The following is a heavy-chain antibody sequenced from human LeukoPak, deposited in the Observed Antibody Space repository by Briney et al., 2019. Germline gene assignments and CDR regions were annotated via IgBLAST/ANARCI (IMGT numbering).Heavy chain of an antibody. J-gene: IGHJ4*02. D-gene: IGHD5-18*01. V-gene: IGHV3-48*04. CDR2: IRGSGSII. Sequence: GGSLRLSCAASGFTFSSYSMNWVRQAPGKGLEWLLYIRGSGSIIYYADSVKGRFTISRDNAKNSLYLQMNSLRAEDTAVYYCARGGYSYSYHYWGQGTLVTASS. CDR1: GFTFSSYS. CDR3: ARGGYSYSYHY.